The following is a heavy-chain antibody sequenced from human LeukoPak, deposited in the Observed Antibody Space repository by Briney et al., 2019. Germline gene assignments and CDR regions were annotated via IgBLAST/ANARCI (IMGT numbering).Heavy chain of an antibody. V-gene: IGHV4-34*01. D-gene: IGHD3-3*01. J-gene: IGHJ4*02. Sequence: SETLSLTCAVYGGSFSGYYWSWIRQPPGKGLEWIGEINHSGSTNYNPSLKSRVTISVDTSKNQFSLKLSSVTAAETAVYYCARELXFLEWFETGGXNYFDYWGQXTLVTXSS. CDR1: GGSFSGYY. CDR3: ARELXFLEWFETGGXNYFDY. CDR2: INHSGST.